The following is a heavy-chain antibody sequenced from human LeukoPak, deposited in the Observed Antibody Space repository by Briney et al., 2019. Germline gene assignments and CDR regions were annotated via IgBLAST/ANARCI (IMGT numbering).Heavy chain of an antibody. CDR2: IYYSGST. D-gene: IGHD6-19*01. V-gene: IGHV4-59*01. J-gene: IGHJ4*02. Sequence: PSETLSLTCTVSGGSISSYYWSWIRQPPGKGLEWIGYIYYSGSTNYNPSLKSRVTISVDTSKNQFSLKLSSVTAADTAVYYCARATAVAGPAILDYWGQGTLVTVSS. CDR3: ARATAVAGPAILDY. CDR1: GGSISSYY.